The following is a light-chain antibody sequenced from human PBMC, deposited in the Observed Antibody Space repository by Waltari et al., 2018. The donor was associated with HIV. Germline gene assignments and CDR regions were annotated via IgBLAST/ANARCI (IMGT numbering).Light chain of an antibody. J-gene: IGKJ4*01. CDR3: QQYDTSPIT. CDR2: KAC. CDR1: QSINVW. Sequence: DTQMTQSPSSLSASVGDRVTITWRASQSINVWLAWYQQKPGKAPNILIFKACSPKSGVPSRFSGSGSGTEFTLTISSLQPDDSATYYCQQYDTSPITFGDGTRVEI. V-gene: IGKV1-5*03.